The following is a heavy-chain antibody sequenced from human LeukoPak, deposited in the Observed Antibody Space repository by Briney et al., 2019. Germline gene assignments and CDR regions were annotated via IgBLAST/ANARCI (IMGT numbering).Heavy chain of an antibody. Sequence: QPGGSLRLSCVASGFTFRNHAMSWVRQAPGKGLEWVSSISGPGDSTYYADSVKGRFTISRDNSKNTLYLQMNSLRAEDTAVYYCARDWGYGDYLYWYFDLWGRGTLVTVSS. CDR1: GFTFRNHA. CDR2: ISGPGDST. V-gene: IGHV3-23*01. CDR3: ARDWGYGDYLYWYFDL. D-gene: IGHD4-17*01. J-gene: IGHJ2*01.